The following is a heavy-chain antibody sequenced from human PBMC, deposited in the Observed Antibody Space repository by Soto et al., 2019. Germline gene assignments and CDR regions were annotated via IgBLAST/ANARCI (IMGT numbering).Heavy chain of an antibody. CDR2: VHYSGST. D-gene: IGHD3-3*01. J-gene: IGHJ5*02. CDR3: AGQRFLEWSPNWFDP. Sequence: PSETLSLTCTVYVGSLITNDYYWGWIRQPPGRSLEWLGSVHYSGSTYDNPSLKSRVTISVDASKNQFSLRLTSVTAADTAVYYCAGQRFLEWSPNWFDPWGQGTLVTVSS. V-gene: IGHV4-39*01. CDR1: VGSLITNDYY.